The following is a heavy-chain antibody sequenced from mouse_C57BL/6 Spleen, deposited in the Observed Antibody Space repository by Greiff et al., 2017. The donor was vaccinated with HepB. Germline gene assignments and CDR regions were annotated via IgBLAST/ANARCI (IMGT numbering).Heavy chain of an antibody. CDR2: INPNNGGT. J-gene: IGHJ2*01. Sequence: VQRQQAGPGLVKPGASVKISCKASGYTFTDYYMNWVKQSHGKSLEWIGDINPNNGGTSYNQKFKGKATLTVDKSSSTAYMELRSLTSEDSAVYYCARDSNDDYWGQGTTLAVSS. D-gene: IGHD2-5*01. CDR1: GYTFTDYY. V-gene: IGHV1-26*01. CDR3: ARDSNDDY.